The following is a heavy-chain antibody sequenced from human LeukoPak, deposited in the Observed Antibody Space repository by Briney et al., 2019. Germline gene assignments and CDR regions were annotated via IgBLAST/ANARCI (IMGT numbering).Heavy chain of an antibody. V-gene: IGHV3-49*04. J-gene: IGHJ4*02. CDR2: IRSKAYGGTT. CDR3: TREVGCSSTSCRDY. Sequence: GGSLRLSCTASGFTFGDYAMSWVRQAPGKGLEWVGFIRSKAYGGTTEYAASVKGRFTISRDDSKSIAYLQMNSLKTEDTAVYYCTREVGCSSTSCRDYWGQGTLVTVSS. CDR1: GFTFGDYA. D-gene: IGHD2-2*01.